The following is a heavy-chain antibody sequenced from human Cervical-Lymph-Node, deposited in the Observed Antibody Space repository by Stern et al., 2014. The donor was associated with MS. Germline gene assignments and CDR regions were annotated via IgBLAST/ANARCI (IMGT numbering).Heavy chain of an antibody. J-gene: IGHJ3*01. D-gene: IGHD5-12*01. CDR2: ISNDGTNK. CDR3: ARAPRRGYCAFDV. V-gene: IGHV3-30-3*01. Sequence: QVQLVQSGGGVVQPGRSLTLSCAASEFTFRTYAIHWVRQAPGKGLEWVTVISNDGTNKYYADSVKGRFTISRDNSKNTVYLQMNGLSLDDTAVYYCARAPRRGYCAFDVWGQGTMVTVSS. CDR1: EFTFRTYA.